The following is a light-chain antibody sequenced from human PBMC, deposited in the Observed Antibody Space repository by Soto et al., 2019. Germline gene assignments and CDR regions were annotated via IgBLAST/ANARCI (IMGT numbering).Light chain of an antibody. CDR3: QQYDSSPRT. CDR2: GTS. J-gene: IGKJ1*01. V-gene: IGKV3-20*01. CDR1: QSVSSYF. Sequence: ENVLTQSPGTLSLSAGERATLSCRASQSVSSYFSAWYHQKPGRPPRLVMCGTSNRATGIPDRFSGSGSGTDFTLTISRLEPEEFAVYYCQQYDSSPRTFGQGTKVDTK.